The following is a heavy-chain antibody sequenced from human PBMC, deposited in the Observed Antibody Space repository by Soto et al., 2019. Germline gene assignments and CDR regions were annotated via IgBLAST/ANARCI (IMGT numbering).Heavy chain of an antibody. CDR3: TPSRCGGDCLTSYSSHYYFGMDV. CDR1: GFSLSTGGVG. Sequence: QITLMESGPTLVKPTQTLTLTCTFSGFSLSTGGVGVGWIRQPPGKALEWLALIYWDDDKRYSPSLRSRLTITNDTSKNQVVLTMTNMDPVHTATYYCTPSRCGGDCLTSYSSHYYFGMDVWGQGTTVTVSS. J-gene: IGHJ6*02. CDR2: IYWDDDK. V-gene: IGHV2-5*02. D-gene: IGHD2-21*02.